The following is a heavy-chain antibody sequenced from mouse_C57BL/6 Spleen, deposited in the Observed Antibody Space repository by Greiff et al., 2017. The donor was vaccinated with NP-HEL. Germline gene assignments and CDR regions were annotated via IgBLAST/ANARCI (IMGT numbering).Heavy chain of an antibody. CDR2: IHPNSGST. CDR1: GYTFTSYW. D-gene: IGHD1-1*01. Sequence: VQLQQPGAELVKPGASVKLSCKASGYTFTSYWMHWVKQSPGQGLEWIGMIHPNSGSTNYTEKFKSKATLTVDKSSSTAYMQLSSLTSEDAAVYYCARGYGSSYVEDYFDYWGQGTTLTVSS. V-gene: IGHV1-64*01. J-gene: IGHJ2*01. CDR3: ARGYGSSYVEDYFDY.